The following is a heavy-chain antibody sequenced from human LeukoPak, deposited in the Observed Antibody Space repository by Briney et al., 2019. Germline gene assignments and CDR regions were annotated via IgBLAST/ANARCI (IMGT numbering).Heavy chain of an antibody. D-gene: IGHD3-10*01. CDR1: GGSISSGVYY. V-gene: IGHV4-31*03. CDR2: IYYSGST. Sequence: SQTLSLTCTVAGGSISSGVYYWSWIRQHPGKGLEWIGYIYYSGSTYYNPSLKSRVTISVDTSKNQFSLKLSSVTAADTAVYYCASREGVRVGYFDYWGQGTLVTVSS. CDR3: ASREGVRVGYFDY. J-gene: IGHJ4*02.